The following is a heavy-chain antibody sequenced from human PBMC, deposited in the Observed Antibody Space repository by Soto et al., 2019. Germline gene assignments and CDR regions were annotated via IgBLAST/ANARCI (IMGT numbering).Heavy chain of an antibody. CDR1: GYTFTGYY. CDR3: ARDMSPITIFAVVITVWSYYYGMDV. J-gene: IGHJ6*02. Sequence: ASVKVSFKASGYTFTGYYMHWVRQAPGQGLEWMGWINANSGGTNYAQKLQGRVTMTRDTSISTAYMELSRLRSDDTAVYYCARDMSPITIFAVVITVWSYYYGMDVWGQGTPVTVSS. CDR2: INANSGGT. D-gene: IGHD3-3*01. V-gene: IGHV1-2*02.